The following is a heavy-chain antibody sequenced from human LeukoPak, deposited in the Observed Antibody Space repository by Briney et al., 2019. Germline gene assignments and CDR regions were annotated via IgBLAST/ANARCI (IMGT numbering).Heavy chain of an antibody. D-gene: IGHD1-26*01. V-gene: IGHV4-34*01. CDR3: ARGLRSSNVGATNY. CDR2: INHSGST. Sequence: SETLSLTCAVYGGSFSGYYWSWIRQPPGKGLEWIGEINHSGSTNYNPSLKSRVTISVDTSKNQFSLKLSSVTAADTAVYYCARGLRSSNVGATNYWGQGTLVTVSS. CDR1: GGSFSGYY. J-gene: IGHJ4*02.